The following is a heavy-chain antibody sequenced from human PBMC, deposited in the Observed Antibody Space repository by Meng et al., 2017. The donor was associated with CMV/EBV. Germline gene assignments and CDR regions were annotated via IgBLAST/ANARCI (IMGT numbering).Heavy chain of an antibody. CDR3: ARDGNYHGV. J-gene: IGHJ4*02. CDR1: GFTVNNNY. CDR2: IYSEGTT. Sequence: ELQLVESGGGLIQPGGPLRLSCAASGFTVNNNYMRWFRQAPGKGLEWVSLIYSEGTTDYADSVKGRFTISRDNSKNTLYLQMNSLRAEDTAVYYCARDGNYHGVWGQGTLVTVSS. V-gene: IGHV3-53*01. D-gene: IGHD1-7*01.